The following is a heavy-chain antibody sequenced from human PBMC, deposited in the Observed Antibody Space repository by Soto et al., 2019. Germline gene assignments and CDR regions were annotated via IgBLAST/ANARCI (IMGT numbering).Heavy chain of an antibody. D-gene: IGHD3-22*01. Sequence: GGSLRLSCAASGFTFSNYAMHWVRQAPGKGLEYVAAINSNGGTTYYADSVKGRFTISRDNSKNTLYLQMNSLRAEDTAVYYCAKVGDYYDSSGYNDYWGQGTLVTVSS. CDR3: AKVGDYYDSSGYNDY. CDR2: INSNGGTT. V-gene: IGHV3-64*04. CDR1: GFTFSNYA. J-gene: IGHJ4*02.